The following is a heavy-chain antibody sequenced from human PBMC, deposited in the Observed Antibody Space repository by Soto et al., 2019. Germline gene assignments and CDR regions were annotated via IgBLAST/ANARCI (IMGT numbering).Heavy chain of an antibody. V-gene: IGHV4-31*03. CDR2: VSPSGTT. CDR3: ARDRGSYGMDG. J-gene: IGHJ6*02. Sequence: QVQLQESGPGLVKPSQTLSLTCTVSGDSISVGYYWSWIRQHPGKGLEWIGYVSPSGTTYYNPSHKSRVSISTDTSKNQFSLEVSSVTAADTAVYYCARDRGSYGMDGWGQGTTVPVSS. CDR1: GDSISVGYY.